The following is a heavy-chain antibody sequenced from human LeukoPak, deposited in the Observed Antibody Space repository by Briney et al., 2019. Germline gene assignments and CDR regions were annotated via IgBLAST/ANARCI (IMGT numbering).Heavy chain of an antibody. D-gene: IGHD2-15*01. CDR3: ARDLRGYCSGGSCYTDYYYYYYMDV. CDR2: IIPIFGTA. Sequence: SVKVSCKASGGTFSSYAISWVRQAPGQGLEGMGGIIPIFGTANYAQKFQGRVTITADESTSTAYMELSSLRSEDTAVYYCARDLRGYCSGGSCYTDYYYYYYMDVWGKGTTVTVSS. V-gene: IGHV1-69*01. J-gene: IGHJ6*03. CDR1: GGTFSSYA.